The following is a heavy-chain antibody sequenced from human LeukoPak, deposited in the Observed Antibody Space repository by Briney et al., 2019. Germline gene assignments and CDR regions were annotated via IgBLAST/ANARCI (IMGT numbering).Heavy chain of an antibody. CDR3: VRGAYGSGTYHDFDI. D-gene: IGHD3-10*01. Sequence: TGRSLRLSCAASGFTFSSYGMHWVRQAPGKGLEWVAVIWYDGSNKYYVDSVKGRFTISRDNSKNTLYLQMNSLRAEDTAVYYCVRGAYGSGTYHDFDIWGQGTMVTVSS. J-gene: IGHJ3*02. CDR2: IWYDGSNK. V-gene: IGHV3-33*01. CDR1: GFTFSSYG.